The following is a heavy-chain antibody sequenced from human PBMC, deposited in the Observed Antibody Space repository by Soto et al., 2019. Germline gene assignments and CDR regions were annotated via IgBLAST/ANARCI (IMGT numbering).Heavy chain of an antibody. J-gene: IGHJ4*02. Sequence: EVQLVESGGGLVKPGGSLRLSCAASGFTFSSYSMNWVRQAPGKGLEWVSSISSSSSYIYYADSVKGRFTISRDNAKNSLYLQMNSLRAEDTAVYYCARGRGLNHHPYYFDYWGQGTLVTVSS. CDR1: GFTFSSYS. D-gene: IGHD3-16*01. CDR2: ISSSSSYI. V-gene: IGHV3-21*01. CDR3: ARGRGLNHHPYYFDY.